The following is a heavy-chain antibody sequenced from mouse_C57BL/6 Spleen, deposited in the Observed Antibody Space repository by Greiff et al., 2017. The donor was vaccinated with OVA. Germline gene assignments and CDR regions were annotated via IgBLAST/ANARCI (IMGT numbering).Heavy chain of an antibody. CDR1: GFTFSDYG. CDR2: ISNLAYSI. J-gene: IGHJ4*01. Sequence: EVQLVESGGGLVQPGGSLKLSCAASGFTFSDYGMAWVRQAPRKGPAWVAFISNLAYSIYYADTVTGRFTISRENAKNTLYLEMSSLRSEDTAMYYCARRGDAMDYWGQGTSVTVSS. V-gene: IGHV5-15*04. CDR3: ARRGDAMDY.